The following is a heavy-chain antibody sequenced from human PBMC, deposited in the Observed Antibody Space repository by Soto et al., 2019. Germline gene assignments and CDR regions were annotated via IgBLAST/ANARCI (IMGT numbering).Heavy chain of an antibody. CDR1: GYSFTSYW. D-gene: IGHD1-26*01. Sequence: PGESLKISCKGSGYSFTSYWIGWVRQMPGKGLEWMGIIYPGDSDTRYSPSFQGQVTISADKSISTAYLQWSSLKASDTAMYYCARYQAVGAPRTNYCYYGMDVWGQGTTVTVSS. V-gene: IGHV5-51*01. J-gene: IGHJ6*02. CDR2: IYPGDSDT. CDR3: ARYQAVGAPRTNYCYYGMDV.